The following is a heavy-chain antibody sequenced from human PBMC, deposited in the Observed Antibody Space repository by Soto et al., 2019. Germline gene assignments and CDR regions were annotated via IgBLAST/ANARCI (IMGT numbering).Heavy chain of an antibody. CDR3: ARGLFSENYYSGGWYYFDS. CDR2: INHSGST. J-gene: IGHJ4*02. CDR1: GGSFSGYS. Sequence: QVQLQQWGAGLLKPSETLYLTCAVYGGSFSGYSWTWIRQSPGKGLEWIGQINHSGSTNSNPSLKSRVTISLVTSKNQFSPELTSVTAADTAVYYCARGLFSENYYSGGWYYFDSWGQGTLVTVSS. V-gene: IGHV4-34*01. D-gene: IGHD1-26*01.